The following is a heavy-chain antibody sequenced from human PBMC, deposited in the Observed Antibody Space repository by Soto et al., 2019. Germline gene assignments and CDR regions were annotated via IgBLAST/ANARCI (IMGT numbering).Heavy chain of an antibody. CDR1: GFTFSSYW. D-gene: IGHD2-15*01. Sequence: EVQLVESGGGLVQPGGSLRLSCAASGFTFSSYWMSWVRQAPGKGLEWVANIKQDGSEKYYVDSVKGRFTISRDNAKNSLYLQMTSLRAEDTAVYYCAGIRGYCSGGSCYSNDAFDIWGQGTMATVSS. V-gene: IGHV3-7*01. CDR3: AGIRGYCSGGSCYSNDAFDI. J-gene: IGHJ3*02. CDR2: IKQDGSEK.